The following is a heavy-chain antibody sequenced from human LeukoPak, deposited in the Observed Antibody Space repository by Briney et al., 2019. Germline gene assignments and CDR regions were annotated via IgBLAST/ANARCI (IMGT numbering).Heavy chain of an antibody. CDR2: ISTLGST. CDR3: ARVPHDC. Sequence: PSETLSLTCSVSGGSINNYYWTWIRQPAGKGLEWIGHISTLGSTNYNPSLKSRVTISVDKSKNQFSLKLSSVTAADTAVYYCARVPHDCWGQGTLVTVSS. D-gene: IGHD3-10*01. J-gene: IGHJ4*02. V-gene: IGHV4-4*07. CDR1: GGSINNYY.